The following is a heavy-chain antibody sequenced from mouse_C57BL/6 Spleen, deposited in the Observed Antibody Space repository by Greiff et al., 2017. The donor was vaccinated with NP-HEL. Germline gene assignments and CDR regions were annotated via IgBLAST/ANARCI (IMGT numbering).Heavy chain of an antibody. J-gene: IGHJ2*01. CDR2: IHPSDSDT. V-gene: IGHV1-74*01. Sequence: QVQLKQPGAELVKPGASVKVSCKASGYTFTSYWMHWVKQRPGQGLEWIGRIHPSDSDTNYNQKFKGKATLTVDKSSSTAYMQLSSLTSEDSAVYYCAIKAGFVLFDYWGQGTTLTVSS. CDR3: AIKAGFVLFDY. CDR1: GYTFTSYW.